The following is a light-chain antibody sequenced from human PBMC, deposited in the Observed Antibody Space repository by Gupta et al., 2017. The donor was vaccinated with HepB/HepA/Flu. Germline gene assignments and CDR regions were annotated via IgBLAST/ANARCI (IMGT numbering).Light chain of an antibody. V-gene: IGLV1-44*01. CDR1: SSDIGSNN. Sequence: QSVLPQPPSASGTPGQRVTISCSGSSSDIGSNNVNWYQQLPGTAPKLLIYSNNQRPSGVPDRFSGSKSGTTASLAISGPQSEDEADYYCAAWDDTLKHVIFGGGTKMTVL. J-gene: IGLJ2*01. CDR3: AAWDDTLKHVI. CDR2: SNN.